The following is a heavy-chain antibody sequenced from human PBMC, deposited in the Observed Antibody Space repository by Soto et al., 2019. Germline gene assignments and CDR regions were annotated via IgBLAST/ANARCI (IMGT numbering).Heavy chain of an antibody. CDR2: ISGSGGST. D-gene: IGHD4-17*01. V-gene: IGHV3-23*01. Sequence: EVQLLESGGGLVQPGGSLRLSCAASGFTFSSYAMSWVRQAPGKGLEWVSAISGSGGSTYYADSVKGRFTISRDNSKNTPYLQMNSLRAEDTAVYYCAKVLDYGLEGFDYWGQGTLVTVSS. CDR3: AKVLDYGLEGFDY. J-gene: IGHJ4*02. CDR1: GFTFSSYA.